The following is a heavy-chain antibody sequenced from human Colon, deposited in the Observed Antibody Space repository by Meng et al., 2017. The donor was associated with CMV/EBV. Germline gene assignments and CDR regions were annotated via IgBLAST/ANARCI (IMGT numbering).Heavy chain of an antibody. V-gene: IGHV3-66*02. Sequence: GESLKISCEVSGVTVNSDYINWVRRAPGKGLEWISVLYAGGTPYYAESVRGRFTISRDNSKNTLYLQMNNLRPEDTAVYYCAREGGYSVLITYGLDVWGQGTTVTVSS. CDR2: LYAGGTP. CDR3: AREGGYSVLITYGLDV. D-gene: IGHD1-26*01. CDR1: GVTVNSDY. J-gene: IGHJ6*02.